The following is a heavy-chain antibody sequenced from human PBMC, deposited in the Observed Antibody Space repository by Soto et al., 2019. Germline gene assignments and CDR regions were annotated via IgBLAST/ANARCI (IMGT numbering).Heavy chain of an antibody. V-gene: IGHV4-59*08. CDR3: ARHEVGGYSGYFDY. CDR1: GGSISSYY. J-gene: IGHJ4*02. D-gene: IGHD5-12*01. CDR2: IYYSGST. Sequence: SETLSLTCTVSGGSISSYYWSWIRQPPGKGLEWIGYIYYSGSTNYNPSLKSRLTISVDTSKNQFSLKLSSVTAADTAVYYCARHEVGGYSGYFDYWGQGTLVTVSS.